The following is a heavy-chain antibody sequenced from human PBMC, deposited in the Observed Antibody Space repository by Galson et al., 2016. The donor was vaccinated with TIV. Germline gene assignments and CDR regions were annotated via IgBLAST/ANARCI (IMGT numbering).Heavy chain of an antibody. CDR1: GDSLSDLS. J-gene: IGHJ4*02. CDR3: ASVAWFPGLSLDN. CDR2: FDPEQHKK. D-gene: IGHD2/OR15-2a*01. V-gene: IGHV1-24*01. Sequence: SVKVSCKVSGDSLSDLSMHWVRQAPGKGLEWTAGFDPEQHKKIYAQKLEGRVTLTDDTSTDTAFLELSSLSFEDTAVYYCASVAWFPGLSLDNWGQGTLVIVSS.